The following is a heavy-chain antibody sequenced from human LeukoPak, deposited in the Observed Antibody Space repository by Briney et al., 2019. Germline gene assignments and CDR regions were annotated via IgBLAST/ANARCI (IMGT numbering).Heavy chain of an antibody. CDR1: GGSFSGYY. D-gene: IGHD3-9*01. J-gene: IGHJ3*02. Sequence: SETLSLTCAVYGGSFSGYYWSWIRQPPGKGLEWIGEINHSGSTNYNPSLKSRVTISVDTSKNQFSLKLSSVTAADTAVYYCATVSVLRYLDWLGYAFDIWGQGTMVTVSS. V-gene: IGHV4-34*01. CDR3: ATVSVLRYLDWLGYAFDI. CDR2: INHSGST.